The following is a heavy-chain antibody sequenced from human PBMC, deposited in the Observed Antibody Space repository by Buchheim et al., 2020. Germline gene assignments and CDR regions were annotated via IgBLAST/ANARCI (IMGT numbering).Heavy chain of an antibody. J-gene: IGHJ5*02. V-gene: IGHV4-31*03. Sequence: QVQLQESGPGLVKPSQTLSLTCTVSGGSISSGGYYWSWIRPHPGKGLEWFGYIYYSGSTYYNPSLKSRVTISVDTYKNQFPLKLSSVTAADTAVYYCARATVYSSFWFDPWGQGTL. CDR2: IYYSGST. CDR3: ARATVYSSFWFDP. CDR1: GGSISSGGYY. D-gene: IGHD6-6*01.